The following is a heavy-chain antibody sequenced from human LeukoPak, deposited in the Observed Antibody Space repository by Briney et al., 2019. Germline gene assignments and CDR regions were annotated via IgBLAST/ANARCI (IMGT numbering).Heavy chain of an antibody. CDR3: AKDYKGEL. CDR1: GFTFSHYA. V-gene: IGHV3-23*01. CDR2: ISDSGAGT. D-gene: IGHD3-10*01. J-gene: IGHJ4*02. Sequence: GGSLRLSCAASGFTFSHYAMSWVRQAPGNGLEWVSSISDSGAGTNYADSVKGRFTISRDNSKNTLYPQMNSLRAGDTAIYYCAKDYKGELWGQGTLATVSS.